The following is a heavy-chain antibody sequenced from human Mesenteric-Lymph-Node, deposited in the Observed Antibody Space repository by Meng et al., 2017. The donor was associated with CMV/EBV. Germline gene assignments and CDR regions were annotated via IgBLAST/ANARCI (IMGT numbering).Heavy chain of an antibody. V-gene: IGHV3-23*01. D-gene: IGHD3-3*01. CDR2: ISHYDSST. CDR3: AKDLRITIFGVVPGFDY. CDR1: GFTFGNYE. J-gene: IGHJ4*02. Sequence: GGSLRLSCAASGFTFGNYEINWVRQAPGKALEWISYISHYDSSTYYADSVKGRFTISRDNSKNTLYLQMNSLRAEDTAVYYCAKDLRITIFGVVPGFDYWGQGTLVTVSS.